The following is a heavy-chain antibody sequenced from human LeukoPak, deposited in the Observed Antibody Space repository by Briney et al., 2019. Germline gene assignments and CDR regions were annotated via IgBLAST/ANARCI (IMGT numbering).Heavy chain of an antibody. J-gene: IGHJ4*02. CDR2: ISSSSSYM. Sequence: PGGSLRLSCAASGFISSTYSMNWVRQAPGKGLEWVSSISSSSSYMHYADSLKGRFTISRDNAKNSLFLQMNSLRAEDTAVYYCARDINRWEIPRGGGFDSWGRGALVTVSS. CDR1: GFISSTYS. CDR3: ARDINRWEIPRGGGFDS. V-gene: IGHV3-21*01. D-gene: IGHD4-23*01.